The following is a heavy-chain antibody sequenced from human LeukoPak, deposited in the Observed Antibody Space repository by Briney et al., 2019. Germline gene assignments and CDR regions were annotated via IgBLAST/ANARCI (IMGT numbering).Heavy chain of an antibody. V-gene: IGHV4-34*01. D-gene: IGHD2-15*01. CDR2: INHSGST. CDR3: ARYSSRYCSGGSCPRANFDY. J-gene: IGHJ4*02. Sequence: PGGSLRLSCAASGFTFSSYAMSWVRQAPGKGLEWIGEINHSGSTNYNPSLKSRVTISVDTSKNQFSLKLSSVTAADTAVYYCARYSSRYCSGGSCPRANFDYWGQGTLVTVSS. CDR1: GFTFSSYA.